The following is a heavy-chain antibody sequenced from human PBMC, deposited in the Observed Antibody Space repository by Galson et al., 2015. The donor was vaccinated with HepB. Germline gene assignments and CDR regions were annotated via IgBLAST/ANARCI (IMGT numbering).Heavy chain of an antibody. V-gene: IGHV1-46*01. Sequence: SVKVSCKASGYTFTSYYMHWVRQAPGQGLEWMGIINPSGGSTSYAQKFQGRVTMTRDTSTSTVYMELSSLRSEDTAVYYCARDHSGSGSYLNYFDYWGQGTLVTVSS. CDR3: ARDHSGSGSYLNYFDY. CDR2: INPSGGST. J-gene: IGHJ4*02. D-gene: IGHD3-10*01. CDR1: GYTFTSYY.